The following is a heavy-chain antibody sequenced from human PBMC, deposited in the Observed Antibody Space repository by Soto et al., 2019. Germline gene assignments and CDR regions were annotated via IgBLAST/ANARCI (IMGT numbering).Heavy chain of an antibody. J-gene: IGHJ4*02. CDR1: GGSISSSSYY. D-gene: IGHD4-17*01. CDR2: INHSGST. V-gene: IGHV4-39*07. CDR3: ARLDGDYHDY. Sequence: PSETLSLTCTVSGGSISSSSYYWGWIRQPPGKGLEWIGKINHSGSTNYNPSLKSRVTISVDTSKNQFSLKLSSVTAADTAVYYCARLDGDYHDYWGQGTLVTVSS.